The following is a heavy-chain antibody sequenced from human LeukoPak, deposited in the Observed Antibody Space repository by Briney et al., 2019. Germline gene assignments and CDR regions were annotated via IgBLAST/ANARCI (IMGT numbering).Heavy chain of an antibody. D-gene: IGHD2-2*01. CDR2: ISSSSSYI. CDR1: GFTFSSYS. V-gene: IGHV3-21*01. Sequence: GGSLRLSCAASGFTFSSYSMNWVRQAPGKGLEWVSSISSSSSYIYYADSVKGRFTISRDNAKNSLYLQMNSLRAEDTAVYYCARDFGYCSSPSSYDYYGMDVWRQGTTVTAS. J-gene: IGHJ6*02. CDR3: ARDFGYCSSPSSYDYYGMDV.